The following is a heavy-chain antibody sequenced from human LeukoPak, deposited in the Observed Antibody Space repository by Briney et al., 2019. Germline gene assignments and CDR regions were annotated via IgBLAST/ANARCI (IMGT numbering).Heavy chain of an antibody. D-gene: IGHD6-6*01. Sequence: GGSLRLFCAASGFTFTRYAMSCVRQAPGQGVEWVSAISGSGGSTYYADSVKGRFTISRDNSKNTLYLQMNSLRAEDTAVYYCAKEGYRSSTFYYYYMDVWGKGTTVTVSS. CDR2: ISGSGGST. CDR1: GFTFTRYA. CDR3: AKEGYRSSTFYYYYMDV. J-gene: IGHJ6*03. V-gene: IGHV3-23*01.